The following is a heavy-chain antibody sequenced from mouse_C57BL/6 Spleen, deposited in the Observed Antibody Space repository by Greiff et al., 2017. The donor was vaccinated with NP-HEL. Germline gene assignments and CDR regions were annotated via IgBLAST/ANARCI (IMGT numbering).Heavy chain of an antibody. V-gene: IGHV1-42*01. D-gene: IGHD1-1*01. CDR1: GYSFTGYY. CDR2: INPSTGGT. J-gene: IGHJ2*01. Sequence: EVQLQQSGPELVKPGASVKISCKASGYSFTGYYMNWVKQSPEKSLEWIGEINPSTGGTTYNQKFKAKATLTVDKSSSTAYMQLKSLTSEDSAVYYCARYGTDFDYWGHGTTLTVSS. CDR3: ARYGTDFDY.